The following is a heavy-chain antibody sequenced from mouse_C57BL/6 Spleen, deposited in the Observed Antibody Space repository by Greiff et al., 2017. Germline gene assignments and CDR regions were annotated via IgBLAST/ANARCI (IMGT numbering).Heavy chain of an antibody. CDR1: GYTFTSYW. V-gene: IGHV1-69*01. D-gene: IGHD1-1*01. J-gene: IGHJ1*03. CDR2: IDPSDSYT. Sequence: VQLQQSGAELVMPGASVKLSCKASGYTFTSYWMHWVKQRPGQGLEWIGEIDPSDSYTNYNQKFKGKSTLTVDKSSSTAYMQLSSLTSEDSAVYYCARSGYYGSSSWYFDVWGTGTTVTVSS. CDR3: ARSGYYGSSSWYFDV.